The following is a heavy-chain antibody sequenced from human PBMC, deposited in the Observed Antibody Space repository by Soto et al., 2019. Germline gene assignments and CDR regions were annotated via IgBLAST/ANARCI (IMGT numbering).Heavy chain of an antibody. Sequence: GASVKVSCKASGFTFTSSAVQWVRQARGQRLEWIGWIVVGSGNTNYAQKFQERVTITRDMSTGTAYMELSSLRSEDTAVYYCAAVRSRGPHGAFDIWGQGTMVTVSS. D-gene: IGHD3-10*01. CDR1: GFTFTSSA. CDR2: IVVGSGNT. CDR3: AAVRSRGPHGAFDI. V-gene: IGHV1-58*01. J-gene: IGHJ3*02.